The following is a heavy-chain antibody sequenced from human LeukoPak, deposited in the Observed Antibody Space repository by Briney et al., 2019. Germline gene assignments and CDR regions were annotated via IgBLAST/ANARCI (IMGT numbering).Heavy chain of an antibody. J-gene: IGHJ5*02. CDR2: IYYSGST. D-gene: IGHD3-22*01. CDR3: ARHRSYDSSGYLDSNWFDP. CDR1: GGSISSSSYY. Sequence: KPSETLSLTCTVSGGSISSSSYYWGWIRQPPGKGLEWIGSIYYSGSTYYNPSLKSRVTISVDTSKNQFSLKLSSVTAADTAVYYCARHRSYDSSGYLDSNWFDPWGQGTLVTVSS. V-gene: IGHV4-39*01.